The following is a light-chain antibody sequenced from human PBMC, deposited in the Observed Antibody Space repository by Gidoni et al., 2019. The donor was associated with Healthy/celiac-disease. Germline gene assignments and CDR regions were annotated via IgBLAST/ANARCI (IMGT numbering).Light chain of an antibody. Sequence: VLTQPPSASGTPGQRVTISCSGSSSNIGSNYVYWYQQLPGTAPKLLIYRNNQLPSGVHDRFSGSKSGTSASLAISGLRSEDEADYYCAAWDDSLSGPVFGGGTKLTVL. CDR3: AAWDDSLSGPV. CDR2: RNN. J-gene: IGLJ2*01. V-gene: IGLV1-47*01. CDR1: SSNIGSNY.